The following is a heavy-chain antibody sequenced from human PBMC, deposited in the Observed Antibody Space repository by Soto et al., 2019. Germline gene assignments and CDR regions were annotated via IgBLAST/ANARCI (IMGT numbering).Heavy chain of an antibody. V-gene: IGHV4-61*01. D-gene: IGHD1-26*01. CDR3: ARDEGGSYKYYYYYGMDV. CDR2: IYYSGST. Sequence: SETLSLTCTVSGGSVSSGSYYWSWIRQPPGKGRAWIGYIYYSGSTNYNPSLKSRVTIALDTSKNQFSLKLSFVTAADTAGYSCARDEGGSYKYYYYYGMDVWGQGTTVTVSS. J-gene: IGHJ6*02. CDR1: GGSVSSGSYY.